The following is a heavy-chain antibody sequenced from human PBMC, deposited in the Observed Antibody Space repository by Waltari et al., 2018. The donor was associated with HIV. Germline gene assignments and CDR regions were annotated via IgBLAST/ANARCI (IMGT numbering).Heavy chain of an antibody. Sequence: QVQLVQSGAEVKKPGASVKVSCKASGYTFTNYDINWVRQATGQGLEGMGWMNPNSGNTGYAQKFQGRVTMTRNTAISTAYMELSILRSEDTAVYYCARGYSYDRSGEAFDIWGQGTMVTVSS. CDR2: MNPNSGNT. D-gene: IGHD3-22*01. J-gene: IGHJ3*02. V-gene: IGHV1-8*01. CDR3: ARGYSYDRSGEAFDI. CDR1: GYTFTNYD.